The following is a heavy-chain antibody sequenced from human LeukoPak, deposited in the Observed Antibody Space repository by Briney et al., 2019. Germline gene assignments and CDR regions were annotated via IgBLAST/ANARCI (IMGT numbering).Heavy chain of an antibody. CDR1: GGSINSYY. J-gene: IGHJ4*02. CDR3: ARRGNYASGTFYDDY. CDR2: IYYSGST. Sequence: SETLSLTCTVSGGSINSYYWSWIRQPPAAGLEGIGYIYYSGSTNYNPSLKSRVTISVDTSKSQFSLKLRSVTAADTAVYYCARRGNYASGTFYDDYWGQGTLVTVSS. D-gene: IGHD3-10*01. V-gene: IGHV4-59*08.